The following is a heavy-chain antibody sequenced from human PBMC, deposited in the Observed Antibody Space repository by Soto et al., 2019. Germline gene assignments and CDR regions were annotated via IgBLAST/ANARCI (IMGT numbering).Heavy chain of an antibody. J-gene: IGHJ6*03. V-gene: IGHV3-21*04. Sequence: PGGSLILSCLASGFTFSSYSMNWVRQAPGKGLEWVSSISSSSSYIYYADSVKGRFTISRDNAKNSLYLQMNSLRAEDTAVYYCAKGTRSLGWVTMVWEERLYMDVWGKGTTVTVSS. D-gene: IGHD3-10*01. CDR1: GFTFSSYS. CDR3: AKGTRSLGWVTMVWEERLYMDV. CDR2: ISSSSSYI.